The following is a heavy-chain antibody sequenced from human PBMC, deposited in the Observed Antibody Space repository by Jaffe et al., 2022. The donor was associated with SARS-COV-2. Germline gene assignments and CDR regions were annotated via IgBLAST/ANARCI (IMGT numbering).Heavy chain of an antibody. V-gene: IGHV4-31*03. D-gene: IGHD6-19*01. CDR3: ARGSLVAGKKGCGMDV. CDR2: IYYSDNT. Sequence: QVQLQESGPGLVQPSQTLSLTCTVSGASISSGAYFWSWVRQHPGKGLEWIGYIYYSDNTYYNPSLKSRVTMSADTSKNQFSLKLTSVTAADTAVYHCARGSLVAGKKGCGMDVWGQGTTVTVSS. CDR1: GASISSGAYF. J-gene: IGHJ6*02.